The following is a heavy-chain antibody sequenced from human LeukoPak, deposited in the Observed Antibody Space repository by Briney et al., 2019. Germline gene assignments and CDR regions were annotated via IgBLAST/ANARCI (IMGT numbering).Heavy chain of an antibody. Sequence: TGGSLRLSCAASGFTFSSYAMSWGRQAPGKGLEWVSAISGSGGSTYYADSVKGRFTISRDNSKNTLYLQLNSLRAEDTAVYYCAKETYYYDSSGIFDYWGQGTLVTVSS. CDR2: ISGSGGST. J-gene: IGHJ4*02. D-gene: IGHD3-22*01. V-gene: IGHV3-23*01. CDR3: AKETYYYDSSGIFDY. CDR1: GFTFSSYA.